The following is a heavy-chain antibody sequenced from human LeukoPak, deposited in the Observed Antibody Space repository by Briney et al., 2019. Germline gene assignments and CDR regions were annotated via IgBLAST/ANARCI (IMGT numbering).Heavy chain of an antibody. CDR1: GYTFTSYG. CDR3: ARSELIFGVVTNFDY. D-gene: IGHD3-3*01. V-gene: IGHV1-18*01. CDR2: ISAYNGNT. J-gene: IGHJ4*02. Sequence: ASVKVSCKASGYTFTSYGISWVRQAPGQGLERMGWISAYNGNTNYAQKLQGRVTMTTDTSTSTAYMELRSLRSDDTAVYYCARSELIFGVVTNFDYWGQGTLVTVSS.